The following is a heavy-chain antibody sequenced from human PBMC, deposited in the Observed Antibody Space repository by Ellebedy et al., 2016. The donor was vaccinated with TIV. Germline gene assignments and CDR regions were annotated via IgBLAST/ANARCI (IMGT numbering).Heavy chain of an antibody. CDR1: GYTFTTYD. D-gene: IGHD6-19*01. Sequence: ASVKVSXXASGYTFTTYDINWVRQATGQGLEWMGWINPNSGGTNYAQKFQGRVTMTRDTSISTAYMELSRLRSDDTAVYYCARYASYSSGWYVSRGFDPWGQGTLVTVSS. J-gene: IGHJ5*02. CDR3: ARYASYSSGWYVSRGFDP. V-gene: IGHV1-2*02. CDR2: INPNSGGT.